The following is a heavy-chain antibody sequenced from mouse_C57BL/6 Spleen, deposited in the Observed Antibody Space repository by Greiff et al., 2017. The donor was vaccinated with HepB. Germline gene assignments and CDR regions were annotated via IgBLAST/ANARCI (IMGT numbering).Heavy chain of an antibody. Sequence: EVKLMESGGDLVKPGGSLKLSCAASGFTFSSYGMSWVRQTPDKRLEWVATISSGGSYTYYPDSVKGRFTISRDNAKNTLYLQMSSLKSEDTAMYYCARQWLLPLFDYWGQGTTLTVSS. CDR3: ARQWLLPLFDY. CDR2: ISSGGSYT. V-gene: IGHV5-6*01. D-gene: IGHD2-3*01. J-gene: IGHJ2*01. CDR1: GFTFSSYG.